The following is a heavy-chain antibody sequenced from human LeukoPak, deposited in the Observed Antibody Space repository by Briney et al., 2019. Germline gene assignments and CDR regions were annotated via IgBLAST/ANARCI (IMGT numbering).Heavy chain of an antibody. J-gene: IGHJ4*02. D-gene: IGHD1-7*01. CDR1: GFTFTSYS. V-gene: IGHV3-23*01. CDR2: TSDRGDYT. CDR3: ARRAQYNGHYPLDY. Sequence: GGSLRLSCAASGFTFTSYSMSWVRQAPGKGLEWVSGTSDRGDYTYYADSVKGRFTISRDSSKNTLFLQMNSLRAEDTALYFCARRAQYNGHYPLDYWGQGTLVTVSS.